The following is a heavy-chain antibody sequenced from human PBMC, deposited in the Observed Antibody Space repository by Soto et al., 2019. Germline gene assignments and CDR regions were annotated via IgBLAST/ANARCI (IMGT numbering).Heavy chain of an antibody. D-gene: IGHD3-10*01. CDR3: ARGRDGAY. J-gene: IGHJ4*02. CDR2: ISTHNGNT. Sequence: QVHLVQSGAEVKKPGASVKVSCKGSGYAFTTYGITGVRQAPGQGLEWMGWISTHNGNTNYAQKLQGRVTVTRDRSTSTAYREPRSLRSDDTAVYYCARGRDGAYWGQGDRVTVSS. CDR1: GYAFTTYG. V-gene: IGHV1-18*01.